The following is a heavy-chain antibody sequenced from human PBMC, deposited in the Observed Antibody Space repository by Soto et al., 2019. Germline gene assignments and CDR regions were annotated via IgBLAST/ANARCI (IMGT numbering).Heavy chain of an antibody. CDR2: IYYSGST. CDR3: NSLKTEDTAVYYCYLRYFDWYPDY. V-gene: IGHV4-59*01. Sequence: PSETLSLTCTVSGGSISSYYWSWIRQPPGKGLEWIGYIYYSGSTNYNPSLKSRVTISVDTSKNQFSLKLSSVSSVFTLYLQMNSLKTEDTAVYYCYLRYFDWYPDYWGQGTLVTVSS. J-gene: IGHJ4*02. D-gene: IGHD3-9*01. CDR1: GGSISSYY.